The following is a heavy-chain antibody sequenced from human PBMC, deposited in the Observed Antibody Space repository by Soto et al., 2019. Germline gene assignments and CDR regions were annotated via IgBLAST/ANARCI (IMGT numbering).Heavy chain of an antibody. CDR2: ISYDGSNK. CDR1: GFTFSSYG. V-gene: IGHV3-30*18. Sequence: PGGALRLSFGGSGFTFSSYGMHWGRQGPGKGLEWVAVISYDGSNKYYADSVKGRFTISRDNSKNTLYLQMNSLRAEDTAVYYCAKDLTDSSGYHLDDAFDIWGQGTMVTVSS. J-gene: IGHJ3*02. D-gene: IGHD3-22*01. CDR3: AKDLTDSSGYHLDDAFDI.